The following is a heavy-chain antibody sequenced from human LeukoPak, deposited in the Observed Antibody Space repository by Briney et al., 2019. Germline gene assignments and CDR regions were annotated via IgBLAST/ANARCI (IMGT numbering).Heavy chain of an antibody. CDR2: ISYDGSNK. CDR3: ARELYDSSGYYLDAFDI. CDR1: GFTFSSYA. V-gene: IGHV3-30*04. D-gene: IGHD3-22*01. Sequence: GGSLRLSCAASGFTFSSYAMHWVRQAPGKGLEWVAVISYDGSNKYYGDSVKGRFTISRDNSKNTLYLQMNSLRAEDTAVYYCARELYDSSGYYLDAFDIWGQGTMVTVSS. J-gene: IGHJ3*02.